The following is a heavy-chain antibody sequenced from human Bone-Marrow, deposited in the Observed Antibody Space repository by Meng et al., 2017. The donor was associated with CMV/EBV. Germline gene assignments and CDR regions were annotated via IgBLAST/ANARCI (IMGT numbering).Heavy chain of an antibody. CDR2: INWNGGST. J-gene: IGHJ5*02. CDR1: GFTFDDYG. CDR3: ARAVPAAMNNWVDP. D-gene: IGHD2-2*01. V-gene: IGHV3-20*04. Sequence: GESLKISCAASGFTFDDYGMSWVRQAPGKGLEWVSGINWNGGSTGYADSVKGRFTISRDNAKNSLYLQMNSLRAEDTALYYCARAVPAAMNNWVDPWGQGTLVTVSS.